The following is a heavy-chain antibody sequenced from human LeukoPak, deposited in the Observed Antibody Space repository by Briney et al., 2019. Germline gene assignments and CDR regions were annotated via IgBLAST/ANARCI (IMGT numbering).Heavy chain of an antibody. J-gene: IGHJ1*01. CDR1: GFTFSDAW. CDR3: VTELKYDRNWWGYFHH. D-gene: IGHD2-8*02. CDR2: IKSETDGGTS. V-gene: IGHV3-15*01. Sequence: PGGSLRLSCAASGFTFSDAWMTWVRQAPGKGLEGVGRIKSETDGGTSDYPAPVKGRFTVSRDESKNMLYLQMNNLKTEDTAIYYCVTELKYDRNWWGYFHHWGQGTLVTVSS.